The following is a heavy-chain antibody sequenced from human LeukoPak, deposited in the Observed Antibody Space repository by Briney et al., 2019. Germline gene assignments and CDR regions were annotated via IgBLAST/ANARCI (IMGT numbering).Heavy chain of an antibody. CDR1: GGSFSGYY. J-gene: IGHJ4*02. D-gene: IGHD6-13*01. V-gene: IGHV4-34*01. Sequence: SEILSLTCAVYGGSFSGYYWSWIRQPPGKGLEWIGEINHSGSTNYNPSLKSRVTISVDTSKNQFSLKLSSVTAADTAVYYCASLAIAAAGADYWGQGTLVTVSS. CDR3: ASLAIAAAGADY. CDR2: INHSGST.